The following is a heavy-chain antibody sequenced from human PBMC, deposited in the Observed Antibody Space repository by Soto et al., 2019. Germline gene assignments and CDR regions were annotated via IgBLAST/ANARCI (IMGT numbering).Heavy chain of an antibody. CDR1: GGSFSGYY. Sequence: PXGTLSLTCAVYGGSFSGYYWSGIRQPPGKGLEWIGEINHSGSTNYNPSLKSRVTISVDTSKNQFSLKLSSVTAADTAVYYCARGGGRLAARPKSDNYFDYWGQGTLVTVS. CDR2: INHSGST. D-gene: IGHD6-6*01. V-gene: IGHV4-34*01. J-gene: IGHJ4*02. CDR3: ARGGGRLAARPKSDNYFDY.